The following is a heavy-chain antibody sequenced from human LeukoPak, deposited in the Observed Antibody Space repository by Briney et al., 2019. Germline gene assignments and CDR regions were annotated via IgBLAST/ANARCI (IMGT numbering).Heavy chain of an antibody. Sequence: PSETLSLTCTVSGGSISSSSYYWDWIRQPPGKGLEWIGSIYYSGSTYYNPSLKSRVTISVATSKNQFSLNLTSVTAADTAVYYCARHISGSYRWGSDYWGQGTLVTVSS. D-gene: IGHD1-26*01. V-gene: IGHV4-39*01. CDR2: IYYSGST. CDR3: ARHISGSYRWGSDY. CDR1: GGSISSSSYY. J-gene: IGHJ4*02.